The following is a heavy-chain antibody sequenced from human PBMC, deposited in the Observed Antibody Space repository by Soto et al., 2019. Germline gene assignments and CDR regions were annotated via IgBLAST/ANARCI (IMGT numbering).Heavy chain of an antibody. V-gene: IGHV1-69*02. CDR3: ARVSEMGTATKDYYYYMDV. D-gene: IGHD4-17*01. CDR1: GGTFSNYT. Sequence: QVQLVQSGAEVKKPGSSVKVSCKASGGTFSNYTISWVRQAPGQGLEWMGRIIPILNIANYAQKFQGRVTITADKSTSTTYMELSSLRSEDTAVYYCARVSEMGTATKDYYYYMDVWGKGTTVTVPS. CDR2: IIPILNIA. J-gene: IGHJ6*03.